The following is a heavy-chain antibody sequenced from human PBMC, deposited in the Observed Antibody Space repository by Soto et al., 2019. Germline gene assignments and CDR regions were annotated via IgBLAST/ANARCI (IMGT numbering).Heavy chain of an antibody. Sequence: QLRLQESGPGLVKPSETLSLICTVSGGSIISSPDWWGWVRQPPGKGPEWIASIYRDGATYYNPSLNSRVTVLVDSSKNQFSLKLTSLTAADTAIYYCARLAGSSFFTYWGQGTRVTVSS. CDR2: IYRDGAT. V-gene: IGHV4-39*01. J-gene: IGHJ4*02. D-gene: IGHD6-6*01. CDR3: ARLAGSSFFTY. CDR1: GGSIISSPDW.